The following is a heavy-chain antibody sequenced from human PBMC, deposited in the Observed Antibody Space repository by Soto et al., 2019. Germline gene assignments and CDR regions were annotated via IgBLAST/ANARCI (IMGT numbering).Heavy chain of an antibody. D-gene: IGHD6-6*01. J-gene: IGHJ4*02. CDR2: INHSGST. CDR3: ARNAEEYSTSSGVRY. CDR1: GGSFSGYY. V-gene: IGHV4-34*01. Sequence: SETLSLTCAVYGGSFSGYYWSWIRQPPGKGLEWIGEINHSGSTNYSPSLKSRVTISVDTSKNQFSLRLRSVTAPDTAVYYCARNAEEYSTSSGVRYWGQGALVTVSS.